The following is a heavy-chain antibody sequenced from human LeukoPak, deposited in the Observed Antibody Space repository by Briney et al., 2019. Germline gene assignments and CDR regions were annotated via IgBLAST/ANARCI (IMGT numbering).Heavy chain of an antibody. CDR3: ATDRYYDSSGILDY. CDR2: IYYSGST. Sequence: SETLSLTCSVSGGSISSYYWSWIRQPPGKGLEWIGDIYYSGSTNYNPSLKSRVTISVDTSKNQFSLKLSSVTAADTAVYYCATDRYYDSSGILDYWGQGTLVTVSS. J-gene: IGHJ4*02. D-gene: IGHD3-22*01. V-gene: IGHV4-59*12. CDR1: GGSISSYY.